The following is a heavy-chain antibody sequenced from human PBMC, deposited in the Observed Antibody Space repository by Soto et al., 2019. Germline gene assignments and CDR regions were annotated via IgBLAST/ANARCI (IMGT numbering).Heavy chain of an antibody. D-gene: IGHD1-1*01. CDR1: GFTFSDFA. Sequence: GGSLRLSCAVSGFTFSDFAMSWVRQAPGKGLEWVSGISGSGDKTYYTDSVKGRFTISRGNSKDTLYLQMNTLRADDTAVYFCASHDSDSRLYYFDYWGQGTLVTVSS. J-gene: IGHJ4*02. CDR2: ISGSGDKT. CDR3: ASHDSDSRLYYFDY. V-gene: IGHV3-23*01.